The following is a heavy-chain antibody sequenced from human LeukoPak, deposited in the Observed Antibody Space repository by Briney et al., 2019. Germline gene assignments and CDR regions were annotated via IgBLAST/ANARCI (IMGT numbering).Heavy chain of an antibody. CDR3: ARGGNSWYADY. J-gene: IGHJ4*02. CDR1: GGSISSYY. V-gene: IGHV4-59*01. Sequence: SETLSLTCTVSGGSISSYYWSWIRQPAGKGLEWIGYIHYSGSTSYNPSLKSRVTMSVDTSNNQFSLKVSSVTAADTAVYYCARGGNSWYADYWGQGTLVTVSS. D-gene: IGHD6-13*01. CDR2: IHYSGST.